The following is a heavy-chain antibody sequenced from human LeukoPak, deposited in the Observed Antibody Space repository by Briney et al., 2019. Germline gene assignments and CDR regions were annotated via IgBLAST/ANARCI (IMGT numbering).Heavy chain of an antibody. J-gene: IGHJ4*02. V-gene: IGHV3-7*01. D-gene: IGHD4-11*01. CDR2: IKQDGSVK. CDR3: ARGPSTTLTTK. CDR1: EFSFSSYW. Sequence: SGGSLRLSCVASEFSFSSYWMTWVRQAPGKGLERVANIKQDGSVKNYVDSVKGRFTISRDNAENSLYLQMNSLRVEDTAVYYCARGPSTTLTTKWGQGTLVTVSS.